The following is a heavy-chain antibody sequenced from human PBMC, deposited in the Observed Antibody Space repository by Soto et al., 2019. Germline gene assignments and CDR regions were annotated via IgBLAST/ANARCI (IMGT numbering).Heavy chain of an antibody. CDR1: GGSISSSNW. Sequence: SETLSLTCAVSGGSISSSNWWSWVRQPPGKGLEWIGEIYHSGSTNYNPSLKSRVTISVDKSKNQFSLKLSSVTAADTAVYYCARAGRGYSGYDYYYYGMDVWGQGTTVTVSS. V-gene: IGHV4-4*02. CDR3: ARAGRGYSGYDYYYYGMDV. J-gene: IGHJ6*02. CDR2: IYHSGST. D-gene: IGHD5-12*01.